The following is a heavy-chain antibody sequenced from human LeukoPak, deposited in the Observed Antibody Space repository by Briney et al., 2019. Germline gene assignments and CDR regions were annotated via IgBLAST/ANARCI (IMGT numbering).Heavy chain of an antibody. CDR1: GFTFSDYW. J-gene: IGHJ4*02. V-gene: IGHV3-7*01. D-gene: IGHD6-6*01. CDR3: ARGQLGAFTMADYFDY. Sequence: GSLGLSCAASGFTFSDYWMSWVRQAPEKGLEWPANIKQDGSEKYYVDSVKGRFTISRDNAQNLLFLQMNSLSAEDTAVYYCARGQLGAFTMADYFDYWGQGHLVTVSS. CDR2: IKQDGSEK.